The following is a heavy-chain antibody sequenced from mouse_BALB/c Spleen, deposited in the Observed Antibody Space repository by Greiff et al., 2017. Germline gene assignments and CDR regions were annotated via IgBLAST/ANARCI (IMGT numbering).Heavy chain of an antibody. CDR1: GYTFTSYW. CDR3: TINLITTVVGIDY. D-gene: IGHD1-1*01. J-gene: IGHJ2*01. CDR2: IYPGNSDT. Sequence: VHVKQSGTVLARPGASVKMSCKASGYTFTSYWMHWVKQRPGQGLEWIGAIYPGNSDTSYNQKFKGKAKLTAVTSTSTAYMELSSLTNEDSAVYYCTINLITTVVGIDYWGQGTTLTVSS. V-gene: IGHV1-5*01.